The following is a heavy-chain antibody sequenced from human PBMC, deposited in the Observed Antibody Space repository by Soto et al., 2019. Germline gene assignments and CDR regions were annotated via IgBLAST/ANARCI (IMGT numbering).Heavy chain of an antibody. CDR3: ARNWGTALGPAFDI. V-gene: IGHV5-10-1*04. CDR2: IDPSDSNV. Sequence: PGESLKISCKDTGHSFASYWISWVRQMPGKGLEWMGKIDPSDSNVNYNPSFQGQVTFSVDKLISTAYLQWSSLKASDTAMYYCARNWGTALGPAFDIWGQGTMVTVSS. D-gene: IGHD7-27*01. CDR1: GHSFASYW. J-gene: IGHJ3*02.